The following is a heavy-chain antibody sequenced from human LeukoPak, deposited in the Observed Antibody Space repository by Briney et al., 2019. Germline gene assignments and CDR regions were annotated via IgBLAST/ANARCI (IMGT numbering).Heavy chain of an antibody. CDR2: IKQEGSEK. V-gene: IGHV3-7*05. J-gene: IGHJ4*02. Sequence: GGSLRLSCVASGFSFSNYGMSWVRQDPGKGLEWMANIKQEGSEKYYADSVKDRFTISRDNAKNSLYLQMNSLRAEDTAVYYCARDPKNGAIAGFYWGQGTLVTVSS. CDR1: GFSFSNYG. D-gene: IGHD6-19*01. CDR3: ARDPKNGAIAGFY.